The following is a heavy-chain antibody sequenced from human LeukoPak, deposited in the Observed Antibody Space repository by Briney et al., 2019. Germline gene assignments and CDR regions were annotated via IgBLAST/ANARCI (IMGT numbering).Heavy chain of an antibody. J-gene: IGHJ6*02. CDR2: ISSSSSYI. CDR1: GFTFSSYS. Sequence: GGSLRLSCAASGFTFSSYSMNWVRQAPGKGLEWVSSISSSSSYIYYADSVKGRFTISRDNAKNSLYLQMNSLRAEDTAVYYCARVMCSGGSCYSSRTLIRDRNGMDVWGQGTTVTVSS. CDR3: ARVMCSGGSCYSSRTLIRDRNGMDV. D-gene: IGHD2-15*01. V-gene: IGHV3-21*01.